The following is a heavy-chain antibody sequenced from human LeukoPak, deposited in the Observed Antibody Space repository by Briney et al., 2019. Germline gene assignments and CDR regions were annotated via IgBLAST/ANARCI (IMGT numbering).Heavy chain of an antibody. V-gene: IGHV1-69*01. Sequence: GASVKVSCKASGGTFSNYAISWVRQAPGQGLEWMGGIIPIFGTANYAQKSQGRVTITADESTSTAYMELSSLRSEDTAVYYCALAAPRPTYDYVWGSYRFFDHWGQGTLVTVSS. J-gene: IGHJ4*02. D-gene: IGHD3-16*02. CDR1: GGTFSNYA. CDR2: IIPIFGTA. CDR3: ALAAPRPTYDYVWGSYRFFDH.